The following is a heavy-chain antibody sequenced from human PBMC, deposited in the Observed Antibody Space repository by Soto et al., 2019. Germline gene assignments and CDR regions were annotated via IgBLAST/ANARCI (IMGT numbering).Heavy chain of an antibody. CDR2: IKQDGSEK. V-gene: IGHV3-7*01. Sequence: PGGSLRLSCAASGFTFSSYWMSWVRQAPGKGLEWVANIKQDGSEKYYVDSVKGRFTISRDNAKNSLYLQMNSLRAEDTAVYYCARDHNDFWSGYRCGMDVWGQGTTVTVSS. D-gene: IGHD3-3*01. CDR1: GFTFSSYW. J-gene: IGHJ6*02. CDR3: ARDHNDFWSGYRCGMDV.